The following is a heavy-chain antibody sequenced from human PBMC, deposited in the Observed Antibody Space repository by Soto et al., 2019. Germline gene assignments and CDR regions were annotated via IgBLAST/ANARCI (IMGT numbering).Heavy chain of an antibody. CDR2: IYDSGKT. Sequence: QVQLQESGPGLVKPSQTLSLTCTVSGGSINSVDYYWSWIRQPPGKGLEWIGHIYDSGKTYSNPPLKSQVTISVDTSKSQFSLKLTSVTAADTAVYYCARGPTTDKVDFWGQGTLVTVSS. D-gene: IGHD4-17*01. V-gene: IGHV4-30-4*01. J-gene: IGHJ4*02. CDR1: GGSINSVDYY. CDR3: ARGPTTDKVDF.